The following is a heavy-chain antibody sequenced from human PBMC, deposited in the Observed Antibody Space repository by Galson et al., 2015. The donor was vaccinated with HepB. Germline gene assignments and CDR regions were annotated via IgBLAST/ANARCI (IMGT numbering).Heavy chain of an antibody. V-gene: IGHV3-74*01. J-gene: IGHJ4*02. CDR1: GFTFSRLA. Sequence: SLRLSCAASGFTFSRLAMNWVRQAPGKGLEWVSHIGDGSSTSYADSVKGRFTISRDNAKNTLYLQMNSLRAEDTAVYYCARGYCSGGSCPRRDDYWGQGTLVTVSS. D-gene: IGHD2-15*01. CDR3: ARGYCSGGSCPRRDDY. CDR2: IGDGSST.